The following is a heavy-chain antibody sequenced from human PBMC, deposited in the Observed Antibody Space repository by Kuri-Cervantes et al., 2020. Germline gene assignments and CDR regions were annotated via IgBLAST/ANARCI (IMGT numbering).Heavy chain of an antibody. J-gene: IGHJ4*02. Sequence: SETLSLTCTVSGGSISSYYWSWIRQPAGKGLEWIGRIYYSGSTYYNPSLKSRVTISVDTSKNQFSLKLSSVTAADTAVYYCARHSSAAMVHGWGQGTLVTVSS. V-gene: IGHV4-59*05. D-gene: IGHD5-18*01. CDR3: ARHSSAAMVHG. CDR1: GGSISSYY. CDR2: IYYSGST.